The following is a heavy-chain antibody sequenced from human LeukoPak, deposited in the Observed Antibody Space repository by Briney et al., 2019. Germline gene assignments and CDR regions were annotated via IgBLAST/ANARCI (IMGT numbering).Heavy chain of an antibody. CDR3: ASVHNYYGSGSYSY. CDR2: INPSGGST. J-gene: IGHJ4*02. CDR1: RYTFTSYY. D-gene: IGHD3-10*01. Sequence: ASVKVSCTASRYTFTSYYMHWVRQAPGQGLEWMGIINPSGGSTSYAQKFQGRVTMTRDTSTRTVYMELSSLRSEDTAVYYCASVHNYYGSGSYSYWGQGTLVTVSS. V-gene: IGHV1-46*01.